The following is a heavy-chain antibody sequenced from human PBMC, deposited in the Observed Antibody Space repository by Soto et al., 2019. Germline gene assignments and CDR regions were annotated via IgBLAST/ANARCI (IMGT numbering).Heavy chain of an antibody. J-gene: IGHJ4*02. Sequence: QITLKESGPTLVKPTQTLTLTCAFSGFSLSARGVGVGWIRQPPGKALEWLALIYWSDVKRYTPSLKSRLTITKDTSKNQVVLTLTNMDPVDTATYYCAHSPWGAAPDYWGQGTLVTVSS. CDR1: GFSLSARGVG. D-gene: IGHD3-16*01. V-gene: IGHV2-5*01. CDR2: IYWSDVK. CDR3: AHSPWGAAPDY.